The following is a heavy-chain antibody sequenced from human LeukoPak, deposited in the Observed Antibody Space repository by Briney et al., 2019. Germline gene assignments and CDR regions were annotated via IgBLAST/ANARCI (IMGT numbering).Heavy chain of an antibody. V-gene: IGHV3-30*18. CDR1: GFTFSSYG. CDR2: ISYDGSNE. Sequence: PGGSLRLSCAASGFTFSSYGMHWVRQAPDKGLEWVAVISYDGSNEYYADSVKGRFTISRDNSKNTLYLQMNSLRAEDTAVYYCAKDFGLTSLDYWGQGTLVTVSS. J-gene: IGHJ4*02. CDR3: AKDFGLTSLDY. D-gene: IGHD3-10*01.